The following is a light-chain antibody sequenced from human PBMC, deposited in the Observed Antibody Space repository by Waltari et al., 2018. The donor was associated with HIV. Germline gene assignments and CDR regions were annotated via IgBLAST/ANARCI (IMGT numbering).Light chain of an antibody. CDR3: TSYTSSSTLV. J-gene: IGLJ2*01. CDR2: DVT. V-gene: IGLV2-14*03. CDR1: SSDIGDYNY. Sequence: QSALTQPAPVSGSPGQSITICCTGTSSDIGDYNYVSWYQHHPGKAPKLIIYDVTNRPSGVSNRFSGSKSGNTASLTISGLQAEDESDYYCTSYTSSSTLVFGGGTKLTVL.